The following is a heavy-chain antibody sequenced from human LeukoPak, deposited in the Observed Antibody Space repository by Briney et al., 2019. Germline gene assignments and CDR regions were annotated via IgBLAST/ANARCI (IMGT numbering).Heavy chain of an antibody. CDR3: ASTEWNYAR. Sequence: SETLSLTCTVSGGSISSYYWSWMRQSPGKGLEWIGYIYYSGSTNYNPSLKGRVTISLDTSKNQFSLQLSSVTAADTAVYYCASTEWNYARWGQGILVTVSS. CDR2: IYYSGST. J-gene: IGHJ4*02. D-gene: IGHD1-7*01. CDR1: GGSISSYY. V-gene: IGHV4-59*08.